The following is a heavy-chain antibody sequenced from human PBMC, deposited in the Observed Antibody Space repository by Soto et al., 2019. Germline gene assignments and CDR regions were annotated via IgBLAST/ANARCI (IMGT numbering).Heavy chain of an antibody. D-gene: IGHD6-6*01. CDR1: GFTFSSYA. CDR2: ISGSDDST. CDR3: AKRISSSTFDY. J-gene: IGHJ4*02. V-gene: IGHV3-23*01. Sequence: EVQLLESGGGLVQPGESLRLSCAASGFTFSSYAMSWVRKAPGKGLEWVSVISGSDDSTYYADSVKGRLTISRDNSKNTLYLQMNSLRAEYTAVYYCAKRISSSTFDYWGQGTLVTVSS.